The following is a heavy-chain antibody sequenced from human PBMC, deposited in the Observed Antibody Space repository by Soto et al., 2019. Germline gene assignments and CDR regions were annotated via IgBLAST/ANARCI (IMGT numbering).Heavy chain of an antibody. CDR2: IYYSGST. CDR1: GGSISSGGYY. D-gene: IGHD3-10*01. V-gene: IGHV4-31*03. J-gene: IGHJ6*02. Sequence: SETLSLTCTVSGGSISSGGYYWSWIRQHPGKGLEWIGYIYYSGSTYYNPSLKSRVTISVDTSKNQFSLKLSSVTAADTAVYYCARDNYGSAYYYGMDVWGQGTKVTVSS. CDR3: ARDNYGSAYYYGMDV.